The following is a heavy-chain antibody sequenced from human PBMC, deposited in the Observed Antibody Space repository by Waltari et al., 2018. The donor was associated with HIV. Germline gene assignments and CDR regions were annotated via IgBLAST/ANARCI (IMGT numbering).Heavy chain of an antibody. Sequence: QVQLQESGPGLVKPSQTLSLTCTVSGASISRDVYYWSCIRQHPGKGLDWIGYVSYYGITLYHPSLMSRVTISMNRPKNRVSLRLSSVTAADTAVYYCARDKTPSLLTLWGRGTLVTVSS. D-gene: IGHD2-15*01. CDR3: ARDKTPSLLTL. V-gene: IGHV4-31*03. CDR1: GASISRDVYY. J-gene: IGHJ2*01. CDR2: VSYYGIT.